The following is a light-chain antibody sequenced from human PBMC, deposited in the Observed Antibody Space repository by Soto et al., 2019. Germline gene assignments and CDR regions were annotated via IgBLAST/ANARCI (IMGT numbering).Light chain of an antibody. CDR2: DTS. CDR3: QHRINWPPIT. V-gene: IGKV3-11*01. J-gene: IGKJ5*01. CDR1: QSVSMY. Sequence: EIVLTQSPATLSLSPGETAALSCRASQSVSMYLAWYQQRPGQAPRLLIYDTSNRATGIPARFSARGFGTDFTLIISNLEPEDSAVYYCQHRINWPPITFGQGTRLEIK.